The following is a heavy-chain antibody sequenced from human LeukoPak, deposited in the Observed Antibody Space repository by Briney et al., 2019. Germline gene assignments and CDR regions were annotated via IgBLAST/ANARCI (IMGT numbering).Heavy chain of an antibody. Sequence: PGGSLRLSCAASGFTFSDYYMSWIRQAPGKGLEWVSYISSSGSTIYYADSVKGRFTISRDNAKNSLYLQMNSLRAEDTAVYYCARDAEYSSSSYMDVWGKGTTVTVSS. CDR3: ARDAEYSSSSYMDV. CDR2: ISSSGSTI. CDR1: GFTFSDYY. D-gene: IGHD6-6*01. J-gene: IGHJ6*03. V-gene: IGHV3-11*04.